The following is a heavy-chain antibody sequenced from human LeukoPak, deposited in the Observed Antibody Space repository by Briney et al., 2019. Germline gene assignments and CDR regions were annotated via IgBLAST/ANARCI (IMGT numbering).Heavy chain of an antibody. Sequence: GGSLRLSCAASGFTFSSYGMHWVRQAPGKGLEWVAFIRYDGSNKYYADSVKGRFTISRDNSKNTLYLQMNSLRAEDTAVYYCARGTWGSWYRGSYYFDYWGQGTLVTVSS. J-gene: IGHJ4*02. CDR1: GFTFSSYG. CDR3: ARGTWGSWYRGSYYFDY. D-gene: IGHD6-13*01. CDR2: IRYDGSNK. V-gene: IGHV3-30*02.